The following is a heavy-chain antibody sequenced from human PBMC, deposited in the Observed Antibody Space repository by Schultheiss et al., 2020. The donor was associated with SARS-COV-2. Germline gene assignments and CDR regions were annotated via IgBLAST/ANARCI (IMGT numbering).Heavy chain of an antibody. V-gene: IGHV4-30-4*01. CDR3: ARGRYDSSARYFDL. Sequence: SETLSLTCTVSGGSISSSNWWSWVRQPPGKGLEWIGYIYYSGSTYYNPSLKSRVTISVDTSKNQFYLKLSSVTAADTAVYYCARGRYDSSARYFDLWGRGTLVTVSS. J-gene: IGHJ2*01. CDR1: GGSISSSNW. D-gene: IGHD3-22*01. CDR2: IYYSGST.